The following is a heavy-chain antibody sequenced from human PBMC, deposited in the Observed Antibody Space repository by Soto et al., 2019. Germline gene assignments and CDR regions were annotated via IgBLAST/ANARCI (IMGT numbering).Heavy chain of an antibody. J-gene: IGHJ5*02. D-gene: IGHD3-10*01. Sequence: QVQLQESGPGLVKPSQTLSLTCTVSGGSISSGGYYWSWIRQHPGKGLEWIGYIYYSGSTYYNPSLKSRVTIAAAPSKDHFLLKLSSVTAADTAVYYCAREERVYGSGSYQSWFDPWGQGTLVTVSS. CDR2: IYYSGST. V-gene: IGHV4-31*03. CDR3: AREERVYGSGSYQSWFDP. CDR1: GGSISSGGYY.